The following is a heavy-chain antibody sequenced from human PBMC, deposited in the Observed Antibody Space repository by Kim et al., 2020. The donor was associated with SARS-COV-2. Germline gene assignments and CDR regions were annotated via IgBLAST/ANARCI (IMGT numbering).Heavy chain of an antibody. J-gene: IGHJ4*02. Sequence: SETLSLTCAVSSGSISSDNWWNWVRQPPGKGLEWVAEIYPGGSTNYNTPLESRLTLLVDKSKNQLSLNLISVTAADTAVYYCARGGIREDYFLDLWGQGNLVIVSS. CDR3: ARGGIREDYFLDL. CDR2: IYPGGST. V-gene: IGHV4-4*02. CDR1: SGSISSDNW. D-gene: IGHD3-16*01.